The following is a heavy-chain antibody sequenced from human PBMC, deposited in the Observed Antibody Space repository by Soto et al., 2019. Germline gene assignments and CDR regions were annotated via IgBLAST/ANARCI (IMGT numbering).Heavy chain of an antibody. J-gene: IGHJ5*02. CDR3: ARGIYQRITIFGVVPEGWFDP. D-gene: IGHD3-3*01. Sequence: ASVKVSCKASGYTFTGYYMHWVRQAPGQGLEWMGWINPNSGGTNYAQKFQGRVNMTRDTSISTAYMELSRLRSDDTAVYYCARGIYQRITIFGVVPEGWFDPWGQGTLVTVS. V-gene: IGHV1-2*02. CDR1: GYTFTGYY. CDR2: INPNSGGT.